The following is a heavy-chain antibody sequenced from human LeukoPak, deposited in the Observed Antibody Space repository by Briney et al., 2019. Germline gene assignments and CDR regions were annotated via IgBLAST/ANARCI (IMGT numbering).Heavy chain of an antibody. J-gene: IGHJ4*02. CDR3: ARDPRSGYYSNYFDH. CDR1: GYTFTSYY. D-gene: IGHD3-22*01. Sequence: ASVKVSCKASGYTFTSYYMHWVRQAPEQGLEWMGIINPSGGSTSYAQPSQGRATMNRDTSTSTVYMELSSLRSEDTAVYYCARDPRSGYYSNYFDHWGQGTLVTVSS. CDR2: INPSGGST. V-gene: IGHV1-46*01.